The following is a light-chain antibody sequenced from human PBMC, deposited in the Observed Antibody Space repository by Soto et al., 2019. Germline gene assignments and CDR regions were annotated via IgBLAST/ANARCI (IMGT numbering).Light chain of an antibody. V-gene: IGLV2-8*01. CDR2: EVS. CDR1: SSDVGGYNY. J-gene: IGLJ2*01. CDR3: SSYAGSNNKV. Sequence: QSALTQPPSASGSPGQSVTISCTGTSSDVGGYNYVSWYQQHPGKAPKLMIYEVSKRPSGVPDRFSGSKSGNTASLTVSGLQAEDGADYYCSSYAGSNNKVFGGGTQLTVL.